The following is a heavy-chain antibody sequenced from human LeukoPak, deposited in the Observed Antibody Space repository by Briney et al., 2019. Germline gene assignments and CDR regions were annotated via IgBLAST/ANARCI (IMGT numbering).Heavy chain of an antibody. CDR3: AREAAAGTVDY. CDR2: ISSSSSYI. V-gene: IGHV3-21*01. D-gene: IGHD6-13*01. J-gene: IGHJ4*02. Sequence: GGSLRLSCAASGFTFSSYSINWVRQAPGKGLEWVSSISSSSSYIYYADSVKGRFTISRDNAKNSLYPQMNSLRAEDTAVYYCAREAAAGTVDYWGQGTLVTVSS. CDR1: GFTFSSYS.